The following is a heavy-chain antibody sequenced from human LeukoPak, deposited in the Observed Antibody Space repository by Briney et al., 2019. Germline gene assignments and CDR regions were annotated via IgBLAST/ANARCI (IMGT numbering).Heavy chain of an antibody. CDR3: AKRADYYDSSRALYDAFDL. V-gene: IGHV3-30*02. Sequence: PGGSLRLSCAASGFTFRTYGMHWVRQAPGKGLGWVTFIRYDGSDKFYADSVRGRFTISRDNSKNTLFLQLNSLRVEDTAVYYCAKRADYYDSSRALYDAFDLWGQGTMVIVSS. D-gene: IGHD3-16*01. CDR2: IRYDGSDK. CDR1: GFTFRTYG. J-gene: IGHJ3*01.